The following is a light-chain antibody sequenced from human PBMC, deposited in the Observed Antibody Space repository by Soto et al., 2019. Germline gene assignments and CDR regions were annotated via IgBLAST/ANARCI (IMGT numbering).Light chain of an antibody. CDR3: CSYAGSGTDNYV. Sequence: QSALTQPASVSGSPGQSITISCTGTSSDVGFFNYVSWYQHHPGKAPKLMIFEVTNRPSGVSIRFSGSKSGTTASLTISGLQAEDEADYYCCSYAGSGTDNYVFGSGTKLTVL. V-gene: IGLV2-14*01. J-gene: IGLJ1*01. CDR2: EVT. CDR1: SSDVGFFNY.